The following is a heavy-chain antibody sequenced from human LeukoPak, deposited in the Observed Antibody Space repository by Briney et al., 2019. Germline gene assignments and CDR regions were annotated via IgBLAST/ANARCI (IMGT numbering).Heavy chain of an antibody. CDR2: INHSGST. J-gene: IGHJ5*02. CDR3: ARRRYYDSLNWFDP. CDR1: GGSFSGYY. V-gene: IGHV4-34*01. Sequence: SGTLSLTCAAYGGSFSGYYWSWIRQPPGKGLEWIGEINHSGSTNYNPSLKSRVTISVDTSKNQFSLKLSSVTAADTAVYYCARRRYYDSLNWFDPWGQGTLVTVSS. D-gene: IGHD3-22*01.